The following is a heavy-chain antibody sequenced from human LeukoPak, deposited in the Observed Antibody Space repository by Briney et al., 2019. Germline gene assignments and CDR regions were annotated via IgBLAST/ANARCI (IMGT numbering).Heavy chain of an antibody. J-gene: IGHJ4*02. Sequence: PGGSLRLSCTASGFTFSTSALNWVRQAPGKGLEWVSSISGTMKGLEWVSVFSGSSGDTYYADSVKGRFTLSRDNSKNTLYLQMNSLRAEDTAVYYCARVSVIGSRPNDYYFDYWGQGTLVTVSS. D-gene: IGHD6-13*01. V-gene: IGHV3-23*01. CDR2: FSGSSGDT. CDR1: GFTFSTSA. CDR3: ARVSVIGSRPNDYYFDY.